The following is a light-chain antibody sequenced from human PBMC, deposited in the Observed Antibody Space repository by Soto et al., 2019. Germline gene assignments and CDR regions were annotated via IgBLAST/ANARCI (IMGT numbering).Light chain of an antibody. CDR2: SDD. CDR3: ASWDDTVRGGV. Sequence: SVLTRQPSGSGTPGQRGPISCSGSSSNIEVKSGYWYQQLPGTAPKLLIYSDDQRPSGVPERFSGSKSGTSASLAISGLRSEDEVDYYCASWDDTVRGGVFGTGTKGTVL. V-gene: IGLV1-47*02. J-gene: IGLJ1*01. CDR1: SSNIEVKS.